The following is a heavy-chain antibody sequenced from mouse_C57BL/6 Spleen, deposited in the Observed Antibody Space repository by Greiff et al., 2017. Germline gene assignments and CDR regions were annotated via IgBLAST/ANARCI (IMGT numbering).Heavy chain of an antibody. CDR2: IRNKANNHAT. V-gene: IGHV6-6*01. CDR1: GFTFSDAW. J-gene: IGHJ3*01. D-gene: IGHD2-12*01. CDR3: TSIPHSSWFAY. Sequence: EVKLMESGGGLVQPGGSMKLSCAASGFTFSDAWMDWVRQSPEKGLEWVAEIRNKANNHATYYAESVKGRFTISRDDSKSSVYLQMNSVRAEDTGIYYCTSIPHSSWFAYWGQGTLVTVSA.